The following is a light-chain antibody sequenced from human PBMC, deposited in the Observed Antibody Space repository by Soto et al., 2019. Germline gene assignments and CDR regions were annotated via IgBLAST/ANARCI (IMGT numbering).Light chain of an antibody. CDR1: SSDVGGYNY. J-gene: IGLJ1*01. Sequence: QSVLTQPASVSGSPGQSITISCTGTSSDVGGYNYVSWYQQHPGKGPKLMIYEVSNRPSGVSNRFSGSESGNTATLTISGLQAEDEADYYCSSYTSTTTRVFGTGTKVT. CDR3: SSYTSTTTRV. CDR2: EVS. V-gene: IGLV2-14*03.